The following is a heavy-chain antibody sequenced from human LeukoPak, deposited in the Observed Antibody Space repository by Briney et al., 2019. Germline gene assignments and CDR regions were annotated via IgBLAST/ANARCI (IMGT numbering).Heavy chain of an antibody. D-gene: IGHD6-19*01. V-gene: IGHV3-15*01. CDR3: TRQFIAVAGFGDFDY. Sequence: LGGSLRLSCAASGFTFSNAWMSWVRQAPGKGLEWVGRIKRKTDGGTTDYAAPVKGRFTISRDDSKNTLYLQMNSLKTEDTAVYYCTRQFIAVAGFGDFDYWGQGTLVTVSS. CDR2: IKRKTDGGTT. J-gene: IGHJ4*02. CDR1: GFTFSNAW.